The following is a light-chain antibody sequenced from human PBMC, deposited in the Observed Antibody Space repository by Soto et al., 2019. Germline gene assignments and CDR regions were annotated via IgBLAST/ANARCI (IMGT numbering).Light chain of an antibody. V-gene: IGLV1-44*01. Sequence: QLVLTQPPSASGTPGQMVTISCSGDSSTIGSNTVSWYQHLPGTAPKLLIFNNNERPSGVPDRFSGSKSGTSASLAISGLESEYEADYYCGAWDDVVNGPVFGGGTKLTVL. CDR2: NNN. CDR3: GAWDDVVNGPV. J-gene: IGLJ2*01. CDR1: SSTIGSNT.